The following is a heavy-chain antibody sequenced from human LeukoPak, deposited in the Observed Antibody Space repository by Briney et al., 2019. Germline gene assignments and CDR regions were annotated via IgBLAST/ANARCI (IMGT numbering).Heavy chain of an antibody. CDR1: GFAFSTYW. D-gene: IGHD3-16*01. Sequence: PGGSLRLSCAASGFAFSTYWMSWVRQAPGKGLEWVANINLDGNEVHYVDSLKDRFAISRDNARNSLYLQMNSLRAEDTAVYYCAGGRHDFVHWGHGTLVTVSS. J-gene: IGHJ4*01. CDR2: INLDGNEV. V-gene: IGHV3-7*01. CDR3: AGGRHDFVH.